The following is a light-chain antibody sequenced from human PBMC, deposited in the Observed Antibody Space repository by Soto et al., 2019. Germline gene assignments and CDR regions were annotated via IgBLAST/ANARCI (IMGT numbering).Light chain of an antibody. CDR1: QSVLSSSNDKNY. CDR3: QQRSTWPLT. J-gene: IGKJ4*01. Sequence: DIVVTQSPDSLPVSLGERATINCKSSQSVLSSSNDKNYLAWYRQKPGQPPKLLIYWASTRESGVPDRFSGSGSGTDFTLTITRLQAEDVAVYYCQQRSTWPLTFGGGTKVEIK. CDR2: WAS. V-gene: IGKV4-1*01.